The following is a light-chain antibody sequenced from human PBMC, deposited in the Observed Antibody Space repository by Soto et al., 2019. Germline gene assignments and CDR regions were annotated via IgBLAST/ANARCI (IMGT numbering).Light chain of an antibody. CDR1: SSDVGGYDY. J-gene: IGLJ1*01. Sequence: QSALTQPASVSGSPGQSITISCTGTSSDVGGYDYVSWYQLHPGKAPKLMVFEVSNRPSGVSYRFSGSKSGNTASLTISGLQAEDEADYYCNSLRVNHLYVFGSGTKLTVL. CDR2: EVS. V-gene: IGLV2-14*01. CDR3: NSLRVNHLYV.